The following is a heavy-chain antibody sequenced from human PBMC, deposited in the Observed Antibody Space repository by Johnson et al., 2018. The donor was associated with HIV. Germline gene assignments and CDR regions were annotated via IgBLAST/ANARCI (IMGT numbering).Heavy chain of an antibody. CDR3: ARGGYGEVFDI. Sequence: EVQLVESGGGLVQPGGSLRLSCAASGFTVSSNYMSWVRQAPGKGLEWVSVFYSGGFTYYADSVKGRFTIYRDNSKNTLYLQMNSLRAEDTAVYYCARGGYGEVFDIWGQGTMVTVSS. CDR2: FYSGGFT. D-gene: IGHD4-17*01. J-gene: IGHJ3*02. CDR1: GFTVSSNY. V-gene: IGHV3-66*01.